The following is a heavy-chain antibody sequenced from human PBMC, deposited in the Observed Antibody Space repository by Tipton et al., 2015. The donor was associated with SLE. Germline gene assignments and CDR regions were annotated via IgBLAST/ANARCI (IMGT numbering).Heavy chain of an antibody. CDR2: CITICATS. CDR3: AMAQWQFETSAYVHQGGFDI. CDR1: AGTFNNYG. J-gene: IGHJ3*02. Sequence: QLVQSGAEAKNPGSSVKVSCKASAGTFNNYGFSWVRQAPGQGLEWMGGCITICATSDYAQKFQGRLTITTDESTRTAYMELRSLRSEDTAVYYCAMAQWQFETSAYVHQGGFDIWGQGTMVTVSS. D-gene: IGHD6-19*01. V-gene: IGHV1-69*05.